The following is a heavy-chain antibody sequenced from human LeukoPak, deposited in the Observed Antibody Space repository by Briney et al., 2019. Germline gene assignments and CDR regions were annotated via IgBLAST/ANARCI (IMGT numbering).Heavy chain of an antibody. CDR1: GYTLTESS. Sequence: EASVKVSCKVSGYTLTESSMHWVRQAPGKGLEWMGGFDPEDGETIYAQKFQGRVTMTEDTSTDTAYMELSSLRSEDTAVYYCATAVRLGELSPDYWGQGTLVTVSS. CDR3: ATAVRLGELSPDY. J-gene: IGHJ4*02. CDR2: FDPEDGET. D-gene: IGHD3-16*02. V-gene: IGHV1-24*01.